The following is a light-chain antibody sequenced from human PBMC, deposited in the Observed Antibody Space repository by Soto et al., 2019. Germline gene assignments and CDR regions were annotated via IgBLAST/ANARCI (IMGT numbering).Light chain of an antibody. J-gene: IGLJ2*01. CDR1: SSDVGAYNS. Sequence: QSALTQPASVSGSPGQSITISCTGTSSDVGAYNSVSWFQQHPGKAPQLIIYVVSNRPSGVSDRFSASKSGNTASLTISGLQPEDETDYYCSSYTSTSAWVFGGGTKLTVL. V-gene: IGLV2-14*01. CDR3: SSYTSTSAWV. CDR2: VVS.